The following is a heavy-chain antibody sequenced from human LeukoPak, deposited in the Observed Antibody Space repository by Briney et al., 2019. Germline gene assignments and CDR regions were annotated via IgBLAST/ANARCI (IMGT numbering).Heavy chain of an antibody. CDR1: GFTFSGSA. V-gene: IGHV3-73*01. J-gene: IGHJ4*02. Sequence: GGSLRLSCAASGFTFSGSAMHWVRQASEKGLEWVGRIRSKANSYATAYAASVKGRFTISRDDSKNTAYLQMNSLKTEDTAVYYCTRPDDYGDYWGQGTLVTVSS. CDR2: IRSKANSYAT. CDR3: TRPDDYGDY.